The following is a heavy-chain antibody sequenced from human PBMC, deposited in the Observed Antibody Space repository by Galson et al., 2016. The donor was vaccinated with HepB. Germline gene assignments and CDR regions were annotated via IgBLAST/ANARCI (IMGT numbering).Heavy chain of an antibody. CDR2: ITGRGGST. J-gene: IGHJ4*02. V-gene: IGHV3-23*01. CDR3: AREGGADRTNPFDY. CDR1: GFSFDDYG. D-gene: IGHD3-16*01. Sequence: SLRVSCAASGFSFDDYGMNWVRQAPGKGPEWVSSITGRGGSTIFADSVQGRFNVSRDNSNNTLYLHLNTLRPEDTATYYCAREGGADRTNPFDYWGQGTLVIVSS.